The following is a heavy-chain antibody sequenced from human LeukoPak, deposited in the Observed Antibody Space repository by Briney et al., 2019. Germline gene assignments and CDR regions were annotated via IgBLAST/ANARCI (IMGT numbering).Heavy chain of an antibody. Sequence: GGSLRLSCAASGFTFSDHSMNWVRQAPGKGLEWLSYISSGSTNIEYADSVKGRFTISRDNAKNTLYLQMSSLRAEDTAVYYCARGSSYYFDYWGQGTLVTVSS. D-gene: IGHD1-26*01. J-gene: IGHJ4*02. CDR1: GFTFSDHS. CDR3: ARGSSYYFDY. V-gene: IGHV3-48*04. CDR2: ISSGSTNI.